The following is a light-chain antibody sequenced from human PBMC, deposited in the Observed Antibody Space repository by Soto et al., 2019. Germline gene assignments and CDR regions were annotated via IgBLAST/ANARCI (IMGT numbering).Light chain of an antibody. CDR3: QQYNSYPLS. CDR1: QSISTW. J-gene: IGKJ4*01. CDR2: DAS. Sequence: DIQMTHSDSTLSASVGDRVTITCRASQSISTWLAWYQQKPGKPPNLLIYDASSLPRGVPSRFSGSGSGTEFTLTIRSLHTAAFATYYCQQYNSYPLSFGGGTQVEIK. V-gene: IGKV1-5*01.